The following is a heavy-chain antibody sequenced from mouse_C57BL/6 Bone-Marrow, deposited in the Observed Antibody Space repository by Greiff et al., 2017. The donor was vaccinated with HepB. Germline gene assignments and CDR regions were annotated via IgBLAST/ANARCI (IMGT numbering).Heavy chain of an antibody. D-gene: IGHD1-1*01. CDR1: GFTFSSYT. Sequence: EVQLVESGGGLVKPGGSLKLSCAASGFTFSSYTMSWVRQTPEKRLEWVATISGGGGNTYYPDSVKGRFTISRDNAKNTLYLQMSSLRSEDTALYYCARLPLLLRYWYFDVWGTGTTVTVSS. V-gene: IGHV5-9*01. J-gene: IGHJ1*03. CDR2: ISGGGGNT. CDR3: ARLPLLLRYWYFDV.